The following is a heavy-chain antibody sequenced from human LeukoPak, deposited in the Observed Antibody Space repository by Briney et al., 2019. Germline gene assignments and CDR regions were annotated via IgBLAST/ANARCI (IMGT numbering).Heavy chain of an antibody. Sequence: ASVKVSCKASGYTFTTYNINWVRQAPGQGLEWMGWISGYNGNTNYAQKLQGRVTMTTDTSTSTAYMELRSLKSDDTALYYCARFGSINWGQGTLVTVSS. CDR2: ISGYNGNT. J-gene: IGHJ4*02. CDR1: GYTFTTYN. V-gene: IGHV1-18*01. CDR3: ARFGSIN. D-gene: IGHD1-14*01.